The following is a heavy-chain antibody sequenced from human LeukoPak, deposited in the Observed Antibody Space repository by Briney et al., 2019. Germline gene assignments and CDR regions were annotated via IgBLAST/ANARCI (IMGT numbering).Heavy chain of an antibody. CDR1: GGTFSSYA. D-gene: IGHD6-19*01. V-gene: IGHV1-69*05. CDR2: IIPIFGTA. Sequence: SVKVSCKASGGTFSSYAISWVRQAPGQGLEWMGRIIPIFGTANYAQKFQGRVAITTDESTSTAYMKLSSLRSEDTAVYYCARDSPGYSSGWYEYWGQGTLVTVSS. CDR3: ARDSPGYSSGWYEY. J-gene: IGHJ4*02.